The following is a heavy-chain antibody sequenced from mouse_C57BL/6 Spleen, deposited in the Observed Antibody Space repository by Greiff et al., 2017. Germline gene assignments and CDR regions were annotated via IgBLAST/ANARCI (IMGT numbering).Heavy chain of an antibody. CDR3: AREDGFDYSEAY. V-gene: IGHV1-64*01. Sequence: QVQLQQPGAELVKPGASVKLSCKASGYTFTSYWMHWVKQRPGQGLEWIGMIHPTGGNTNYNEKFKSKATLTVDKSSSTAFMQLSSLTSEDSAVYCCAREDGFDYSEAYWGQGTLVTVSA. J-gene: IGHJ3*01. D-gene: IGHD1-1*01. CDR1: GYTFTSYW. CDR2: IHPTGGNT.